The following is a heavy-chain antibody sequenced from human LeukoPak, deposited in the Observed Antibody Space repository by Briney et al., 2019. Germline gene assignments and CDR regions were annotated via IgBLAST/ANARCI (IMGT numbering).Heavy chain of an antibody. J-gene: IGHJ4*02. CDR2: ISSSGSTI. D-gene: IGHD2-2*01. CDR1: GFSFSSYE. V-gene: IGHV3-48*03. Sequence: GVSLRLSCAASGFSFSSYEMSWVRQAPGKGLEWVSYISSSGSTIYYADSVKGRFTISRDNAKKSLFLQMNSLGAEDTAVYYCAKDLLGYCSSTSCYAGLDYWGQGTLVTVSS. CDR3: AKDLLGYCSSTSCYAGLDY.